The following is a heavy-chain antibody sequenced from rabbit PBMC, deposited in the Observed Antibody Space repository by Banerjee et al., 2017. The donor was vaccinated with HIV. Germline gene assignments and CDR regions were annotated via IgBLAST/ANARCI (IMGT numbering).Heavy chain of an antibody. Sequence: QEELEESGGGLVKPEGSLTLTCKASGFSFSDRDVMCWVRQAPGKGLEWIACINTATGTPVLPTWAKGRFTLSTTSSTTVTLQMTSLTAADTATYFCARDLLGAIGWNFYLWGPGTLVTVS. CDR2: INTATGTP. CDR1: GFSFSDRDV. CDR3: ARDLLGAIGWNFYL. J-gene: IGHJ4*01. D-gene: IGHD5-1*01. V-gene: IGHV1S45*01.